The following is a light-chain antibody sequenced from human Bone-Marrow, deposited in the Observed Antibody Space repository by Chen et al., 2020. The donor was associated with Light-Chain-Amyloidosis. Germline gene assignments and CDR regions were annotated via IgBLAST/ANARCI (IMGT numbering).Light chain of an antibody. J-gene: IGLJ2*01. CDR3: QSADSSGTYEVI. Sequence: SYELTHTPSVSVSPGQTARITCSGDDLPTKYAYWCQQKPGQAPVLVIHRDTERPSGISDRFSGSSSGTTATLTISGVQAEDEAYYHCQSADSSGTYEVIFGGGTKLTVL. CDR2: RDT. CDR1: DLPTKY. V-gene: IGLV3-25*03.